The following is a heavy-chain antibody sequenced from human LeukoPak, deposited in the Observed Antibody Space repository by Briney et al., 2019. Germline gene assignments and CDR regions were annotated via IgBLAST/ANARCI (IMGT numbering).Heavy chain of an antibody. V-gene: IGHV3-21*01. CDR1: GFTFSSYS. CDR2: ISGSSSYI. D-gene: IGHD2-2*01. J-gene: IGHJ4*02. CDR3: GRSGFCNSVSCYGLDL. Sequence: PGGSLRLSCAASGFTFSSYSMSWVRQAPGKGLEWVSSISGSSSYIYYADSVKGRFTISRDNAKNSLFLQMNSLRAEDTAVYYCGRSGFCNSVSCYGLDLWGRGTLVTVSS.